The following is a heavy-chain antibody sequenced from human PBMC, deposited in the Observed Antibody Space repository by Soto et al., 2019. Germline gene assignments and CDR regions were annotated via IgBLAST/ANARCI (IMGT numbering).Heavy chain of an antibody. Sequence: GASVKVSCKASGYTFTSYAMHWVRQAPGQRLEWMGWINAGNGNAKYSQKFQGRVTITRDTSASTAYMELSSLRSEDTAVYYCARGFYGGNSQYYYGMDVWGQGTTVTVSS. D-gene: IGHD4-17*01. CDR2: INAGNGNA. V-gene: IGHV1-3*01. CDR3: ARGFYGGNSQYYYGMDV. J-gene: IGHJ6*02. CDR1: GYTFTSYA.